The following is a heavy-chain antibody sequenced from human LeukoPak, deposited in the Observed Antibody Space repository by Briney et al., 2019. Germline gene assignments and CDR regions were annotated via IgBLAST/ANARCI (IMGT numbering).Heavy chain of an antibody. Sequence: ASVKVSCKASGYTFTSYAMNWVRQAPGQGLEWMGWINTNTGNPTYAQGFTGRFVFSLDTSVSTAYLQISSLRAEDTAVYYCARSANIAAAGPYYYYYGMDVWGQGTTVTVSS. D-gene: IGHD6-13*01. V-gene: IGHV7-4-1*02. CDR1: GYTFTSYA. CDR2: INTNTGNP. CDR3: ARSANIAAAGPYYYYYGMDV. J-gene: IGHJ6*02.